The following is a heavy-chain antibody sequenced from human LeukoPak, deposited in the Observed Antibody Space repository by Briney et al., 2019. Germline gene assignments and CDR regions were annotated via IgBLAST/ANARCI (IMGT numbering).Heavy chain of an antibody. CDR1: VGSISSSSYY. J-gene: IGHJ4*02. V-gene: IGHV4-39*01. CDR2: IYYSGST. D-gene: IGHD6-13*01. CDR3: ARSPTAAGTPYFDY. Sequence: SETLSLTCTVSVGSISSSSYYGGSIRQPPGKGLGWIGGIYYSGSTYYNPSLKSRVTISVDTSKNQFSLKLSSVTAADTAVYYCARSPTAAGTPYFDYWGQGTLVTVSS.